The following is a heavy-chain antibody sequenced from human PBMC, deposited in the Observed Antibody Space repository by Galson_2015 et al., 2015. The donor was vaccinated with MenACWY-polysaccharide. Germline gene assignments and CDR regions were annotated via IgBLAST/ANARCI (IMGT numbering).Heavy chain of an antibody. CDR2: INHSGDT. Sequence: ETLSLTCTVYGGSFSGYYWSWIRQPPGKGLEWIGEINHSGDTNYDPSLKSRVTMSVDTSKNQFSLKLSSVTAADTAVFYCARVAFSSLVRGKYYYMDVWGNGTTVTVSS. J-gene: IGHJ6*03. D-gene: IGHD6-13*01. V-gene: IGHV4-34*01. CDR3: ARVAFSSLVRGKYYYMDV. CDR1: GGSFSGYY.